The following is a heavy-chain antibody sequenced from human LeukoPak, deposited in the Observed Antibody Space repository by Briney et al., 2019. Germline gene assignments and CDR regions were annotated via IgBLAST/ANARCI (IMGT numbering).Heavy chain of an antibody. D-gene: IGHD3-10*01. Sequence: SETLSLTCTVSGGSISGYYWSWLRQPAGEGLEWIGRVYTSGTTNYNPSLKSRVTMSIDTSKNQFSLKLTSVTAADTAVYYCARGFGHPWGQGTLVTVSS. CDR2: VYTSGTT. J-gene: IGHJ5*02. CDR1: GGSISGYY. V-gene: IGHV4-4*07. CDR3: ARGFGHP.